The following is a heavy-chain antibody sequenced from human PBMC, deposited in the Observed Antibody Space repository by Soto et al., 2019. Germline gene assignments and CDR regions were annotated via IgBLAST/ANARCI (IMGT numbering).Heavy chain of an antibody. Sequence: QVQLVESGGGVVQPGRSLRLSCAASGFTFSSYGMHWVRQAPGKGLEWVAVIWYDGSNKYYADSVKGRFTISRDNSKNTLYLQMNSLRAEDTAVYYCARDWSGGVIDYWGQGTLVTVSS. J-gene: IGHJ4*02. D-gene: IGHD1-26*01. CDR2: IWYDGSNK. CDR3: ARDWSGGVIDY. CDR1: GFTFSSYG. V-gene: IGHV3-33*01.